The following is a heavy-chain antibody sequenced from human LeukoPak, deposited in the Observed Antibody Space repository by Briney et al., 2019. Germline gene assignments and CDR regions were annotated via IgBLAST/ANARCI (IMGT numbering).Heavy chain of an antibody. J-gene: IGHJ4*02. CDR3: ARSNNYYDSSGYYYFDY. V-gene: IGHV1-18*01. CDR2: ISAYNGNT. D-gene: IGHD3-22*01. CDR1: GYTFTSYG. Sequence: ASVKVSCKASGYTFTSYGISWVRQAPGQGLEWMGWISAYNGNTNYAQKLQGRVTMTTDTSTSTAYMELRSLRSDDTAVYYCARSNNYYDSSGYYYFDYWGQGTLVTVSS.